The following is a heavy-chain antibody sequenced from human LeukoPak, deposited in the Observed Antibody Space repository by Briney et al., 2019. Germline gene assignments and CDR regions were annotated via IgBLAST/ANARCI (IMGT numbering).Heavy chain of an antibody. V-gene: IGHV7-4-1*02. CDR2: INTNTGSP. CDR1: GYTFTSYA. J-gene: IGHJ3*02. CDR3: AREGGSYQLNAFDI. Sequence: ASVKVSCKASGYTFTSYATNWVRQAPGQGLEWMGWINTNTGSPTYAQGFTGRFVFSLDTSVSTAYLQISSLKAEDTAAYYCAREGGSYQLNAFDIWGQGTMVTVSS. D-gene: IGHD1-26*01.